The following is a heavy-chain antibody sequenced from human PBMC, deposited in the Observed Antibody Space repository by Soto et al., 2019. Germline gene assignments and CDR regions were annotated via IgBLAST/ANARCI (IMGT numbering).Heavy chain of an antibody. D-gene: IGHD2-15*01. V-gene: IGHV1-18*01. CDR1: GYTFTSYG. J-gene: IGHJ5*02. CDR2: ISAYNGNT. Sequence: ASVKVSCKASGYTFTSYGISWVRQAPGQGLDWMGWISAYNGNTNYAQKLQGRVTMTTDTSTSTAYMELRSLRSDDTAVYYCAREEDCSGGSCYQAGWFDPWGRGTLVTVSS. CDR3: AREEDCSGGSCYQAGWFDP.